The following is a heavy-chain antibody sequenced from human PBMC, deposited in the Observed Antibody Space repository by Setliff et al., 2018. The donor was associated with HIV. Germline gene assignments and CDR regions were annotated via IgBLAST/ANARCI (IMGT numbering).Heavy chain of an antibody. CDR1: GGSFGSRY. V-gene: IGHV4-59*11. Sequence: SETLSLTCTVSGGSFGSRYWSWIRQPPGKGLEWIGTIYYTGSTIYNPSLQSRVTMSVDTSKNHFSLKVNSVTAADTAVYFCARWGDGYNSYDYWGQGTLVTVSS. CDR2: IYYTGST. D-gene: IGHD5-12*01. J-gene: IGHJ4*02. CDR3: ARWGDGYNSYDY.